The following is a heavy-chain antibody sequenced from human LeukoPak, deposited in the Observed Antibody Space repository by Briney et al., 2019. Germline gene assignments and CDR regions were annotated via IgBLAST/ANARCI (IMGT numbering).Heavy chain of an antibody. CDR1: GFTFDDYA. Sequence: GGSLRLSCAASGFTFDDYAMHWVRQAPGKGLEWVSGISWNSGSIGYADSVKGRFTISRDNAKNSLYLQMNSLRAEDTAVYYCAKEGYYDSSGLTVFDYWGQGTLVTVSS. J-gene: IGHJ4*02. CDR3: AKEGYYDSSGLTVFDY. V-gene: IGHV3-9*01. CDR2: ISWNSGSI. D-gene: IGHD3-22*01.